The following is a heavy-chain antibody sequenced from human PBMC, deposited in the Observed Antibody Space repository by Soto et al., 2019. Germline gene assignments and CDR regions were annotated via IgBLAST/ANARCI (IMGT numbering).Heavy chain of an antibody. CDR2: IWYDGGNI. J-gene: IGHJ4*02. CDR3: ARDREQWLVGYYFDY. V-gene: IGHV3-33*01. CDR1: GFTFSRYG. D-gene: IGHD6-19*01. Sequence: LRLSCAASGFTFSRYGMHWVRQAPGRGLEWVAVIWYDGGNIYYADSVKGRFTISRDNSKDTLDLQMNSLRAEDTAVYYCARDREQWLVGYYFDYWGQGTLVTVSS.